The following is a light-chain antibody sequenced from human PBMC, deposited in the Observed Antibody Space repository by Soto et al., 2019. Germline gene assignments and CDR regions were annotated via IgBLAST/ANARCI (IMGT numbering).Light chain of an antibody. V-gene: IGLV1-44*01. CDR1: SSNIGSNT. CDR2: SNN. Sequence: QAVVTQPPSASGTPGQRVTISCSGSSSNIGSNTVNWYQQLPGTAPKLLIYSNNQRPSGVPDRFSGSKSGTSASLAISGLQSEDEAYYYCAAWDDSLNGVLFGGGTKVTVL. J-gene: IGLJ2*01. CDR3: AAWDDSLNGVL.